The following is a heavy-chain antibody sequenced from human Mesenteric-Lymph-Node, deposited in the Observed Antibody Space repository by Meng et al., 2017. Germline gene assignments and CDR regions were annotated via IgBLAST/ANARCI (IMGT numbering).Heavy chain of an antibody. CDR1: GYTFTANY. V-gene: IGHV1-2*07. Sequence: ASVKVSCKASGYTFTANYIHWVRQAPGQGLKWMGWIYPDSGDTNYADEFQGRVTMARDTSISTAYMELTSLISDDTAVYYCATLTVGSGTYYPFWGQGTLVTVSS. D-gene: IGHD3-10*01. CDR3: ATLTVGSGTYYPF. J-gene: IGHJ4*02. CDR2: IYPDSGDT.